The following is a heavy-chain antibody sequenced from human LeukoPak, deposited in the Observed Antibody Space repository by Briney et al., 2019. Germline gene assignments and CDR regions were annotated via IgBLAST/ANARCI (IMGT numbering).Heavy chain of an antibody. J-gene: IGHJ4*02. Sequence: PGGSLRLSCAASGFTFSDHWMHWVRQAPGKGLVGVSRINGDGSSTTYADSVRGRFAISRDNAKNTVYLQVNSLRAEDTAVYYCTTTRTDFHFDCWGQGTLVTVSS. CDR2: INGDGSST. V-gene: IGHV3-74*01. D-gene: IGHD1-1*01. CDR3: TTTRTDFHFDC. CDR1: GFTFSDHW.